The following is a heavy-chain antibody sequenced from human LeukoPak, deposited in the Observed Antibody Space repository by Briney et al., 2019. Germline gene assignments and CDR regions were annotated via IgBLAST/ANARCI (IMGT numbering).Heavy chain of an antibody. J-gene: IGHJ4*02. CDR1: GGSISSYY. D-gene: IGHD2-15*01. V-gene: IGHV4-59*01. CDR2: IYYSGST. Sequence: PSETLSLTCTVSGGSISSYYWSWIRQAPGKGLEWIGYIYYSGSTNYNPSLKSRVTISVDTSKNQFSLKLSSVTAADTAVYYCARGYSGLSPYFDYWGQGTLVTVSS. CDR3: ARGYSGLSPYFDY.